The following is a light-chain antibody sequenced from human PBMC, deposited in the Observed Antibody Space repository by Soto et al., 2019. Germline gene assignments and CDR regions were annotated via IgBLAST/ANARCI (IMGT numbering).Light chain of an antibody. V-gene: IGLV2-11*01. J-gene: IGLJ2*01. Sequence: QSALTQPRSVSGSPGQSVTISCTGTSSDVGGYNYVSWYQQHPGKAPKLMIYDVTKRPSGIPDWFSGSKSGNTASLTVSGLQAGDEADYYCCSYAGSYTLVFGGGTKHTVL. CDR3: CSYAGSYTLV. CDR1: SSDVGGYNY. CDR2: DVT.